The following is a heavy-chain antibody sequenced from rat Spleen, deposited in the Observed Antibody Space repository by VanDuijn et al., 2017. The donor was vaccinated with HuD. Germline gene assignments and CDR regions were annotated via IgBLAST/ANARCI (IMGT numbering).Heavy chain of an antibody. CDR3: VRRARTSFDY. CDR2: ITNTGSNS. CDR1: GFTFNNYW. J-gene: IGHJ2*01. V-gene: IGHV5-31*01. Sequence: EVQLVESGGGLVQPGRSLKLSCVASGFTFNNYWMSWIRQAPGKGLEWVASITNTGSNSYYPDSVKGRFTISRDNAQNTLYLQMNSLRSEDTATYYCVRRARTSFDYWGQGVMVTVSS.